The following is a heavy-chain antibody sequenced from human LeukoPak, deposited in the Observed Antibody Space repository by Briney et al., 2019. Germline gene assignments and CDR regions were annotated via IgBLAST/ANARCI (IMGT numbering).Heavy chain of an antibody. CDR3: ARRRDSGSFV. Sequence: IPSETLSLTCTVSGGSISSYYWSWIRQPPGKGLEWIGSIYYSGSTYYNPSLKSRVTISVDTSKNQFSLKLSSVTAADTAVYYCARRRDSGSFVWGQGTLVTVSS. D-gene: IGHD1-26*01. CDR1: GGSISSYY. J-gene: IGHJ4*02. V-gene: IGHV4-59*05. CDR2: IYYSGST.